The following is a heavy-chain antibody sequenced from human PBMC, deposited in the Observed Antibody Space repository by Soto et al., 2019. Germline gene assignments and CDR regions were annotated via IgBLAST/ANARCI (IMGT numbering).Heavy chain of an antibody. CDR1: GGTFSSYA. CDR2: IIPIFGTA. D-gene: IGHD3-22*01. V-gene: IGHV1-69*01. Sequence: QVQLVQSGAEVKKPGSSVKVSCKASGGTFSSYAISWVRQAPGQGLEWMGGIIPIFGTANYAQKVQGRVTITADESTSTAYMELSSLRSEDTAVYYCARDAGAGRYYDSSGWDAFDIWGQGTMVTVSS. CDR3: ARDAGAGRYYDSSGWDAFDI. J-gene: IGHJ3*02.